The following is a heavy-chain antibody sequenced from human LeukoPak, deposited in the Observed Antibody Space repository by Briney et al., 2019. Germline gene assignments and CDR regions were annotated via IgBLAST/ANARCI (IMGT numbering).Heavy chain of an antibody. CDR1: GFTFRNCA. J-gene: IGHJ4*02. CDR3: AKHVSGSLFYFDY. CDR2: ISGTGYNT. D-gene: IGHD3-10*01. V-gene: IGHV3-23*01. Sequence: PGGSLRLSCAASGFTFRNCAMSWVCQAPGKGLEWVSGISGTGYNTYYADSVKGRFTISRDNSKNTLYLQMNSLGAEDTAVYYCAKHVSGSLFYFDYWGQRTPVTVSS.